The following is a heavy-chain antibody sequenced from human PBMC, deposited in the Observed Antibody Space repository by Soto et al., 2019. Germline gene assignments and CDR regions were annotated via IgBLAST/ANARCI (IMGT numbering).Heavy chain of an antibody. CDR1: GDSVSSGRYY. V-gene: IGHV4-61*01. D-gene: IGHD5-18*01. Sequence: SETLSLTXTVSGDSVSSGRYYWTWIRQPPGKGLEWVGYIYYSGSTNYNPSLKSRVTISVDTSKNQFSLKLTSVTAADTAVYYCARDIRGYSRAFDYWGQGTLVTVSS. J-gene: IGHJ4*02. CDR2: IYYSGST. CDR3: ARDIRGYSRAFDY.